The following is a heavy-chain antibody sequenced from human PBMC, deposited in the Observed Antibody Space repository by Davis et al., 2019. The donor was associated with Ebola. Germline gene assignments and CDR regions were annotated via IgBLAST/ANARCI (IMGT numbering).Heavy chain of an antibody. CDR1: GFTFTSYG. J-gene: IGHJ4*02. Sequence: PGGSLRLSCAASGFTFTSYGMHWVRQAPGKGLEWVAVIWYDGSKKFYAESVKGRFTISRDNSKNTLYLQMNSVRVEDTGFYYCARDGPSAQVDFDCWGQGTLVTVSS. CDR3: ARDGPSAQVDFDC. CDR2: IWYDGSKK. D-gene: IGHD2-15*01. V-gene: IGHV3-33*01.